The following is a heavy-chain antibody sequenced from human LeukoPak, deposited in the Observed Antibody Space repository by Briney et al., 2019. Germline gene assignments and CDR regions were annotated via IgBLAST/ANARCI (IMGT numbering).Heavy chain of an antibody. Sequence: TSGGSLRLSCGASGFTFSSYTMNWVRQAPGKGLEWVSSISSTSSNIYYADSVKGRFTISRDNSKNSLSLQMHSLRADDTAVYSCARSRPNDYDSSGYYAFDIWGQGTMVTVSS. V-gene: IGHV3-21*06. CDR2: ISSTSSNI. CDR3: ARSRPNDYDSSGYYAFDI. CDR1: GFTFSSYT. D-gene: IGHD3-22*01. J-gene: IGHJ3*02.